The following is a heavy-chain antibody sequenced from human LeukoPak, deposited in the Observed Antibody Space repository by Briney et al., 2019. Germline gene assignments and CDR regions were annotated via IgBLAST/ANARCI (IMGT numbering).Heavy chain of an antibody. Sequence: SQTLSLTCAISGDSVSSNSAAWNWIRQSPSRGLEWLGRTYYRSKWYNDYAVSVKSRITINPDTSKNQFSLKLSSVTAADTAVYYCARGGWYPEPFQHWGQGALVTVSS. D-gene: IGHD6-19*01. V-gene: IGHV6-1*01. CDR3: ARGGWYPEPFQH. J-gene: IGHJ1*01. CDR1: GDSVSSNSAA. CDR2: TYYRSKWYN.